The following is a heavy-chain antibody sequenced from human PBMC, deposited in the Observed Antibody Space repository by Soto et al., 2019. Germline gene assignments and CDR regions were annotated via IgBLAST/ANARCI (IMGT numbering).Heavy chain of an antibody. D-gene: IGHD6-19*01. CDR1: GGSIRNYY. CDR3: AGEPMAGPKAHSVDI. J-gene: IGHJ3*02. V-gene: IGHV4-59*01. Sequence: QVQLQESGPGLVKPSETLSLICTVSGGSIRNYYWTWIRQPPGKRLEWVGYVDYRGTTYYNPSLKSRVTISVDTSKDQFSLKSTSVPAADTALYYCAGEPMAGPKAHSVDIWGQGTMVTFSS. CDR2: VDYRGTT.